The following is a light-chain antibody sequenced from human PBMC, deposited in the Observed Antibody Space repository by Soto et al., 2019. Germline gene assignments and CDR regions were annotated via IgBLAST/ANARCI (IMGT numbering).Light chain of an antibody. Sequence: QSALTQPASVSGSPGQSITISCTGTSSDVGGYKYVSWFQHHPGKAPKLMIYDVTNRPSGVSNRFSGSKSGNTATLTISGLQAEDEADDYCTSYTSSSTWVFGGGTKLTVL. CDR1: SSDVGGYKY. J-gene: IGLJ3*02. V-gene: IGLV2-14*01. CDR3: TSYTSSSTWV. CDR2: DVT.